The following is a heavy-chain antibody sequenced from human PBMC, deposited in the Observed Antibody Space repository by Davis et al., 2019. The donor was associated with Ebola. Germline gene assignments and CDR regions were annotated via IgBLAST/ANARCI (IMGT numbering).Heavy chain of an antibody. CDR3: ARWTSS. V-gene: IGHV3-7*01. CDR1: GFTFSSYG. D-gene: IGHD3/OR15-3a*01. CDR2: IKQDGSEK. J-gene: IGHJ5*02. Sequence: GGSLRLSCAASGFTFSSYGMHWVRQAPGKGLEWVANIKQDGSEKYYVDSVKGRFTISRDNAKNSLYLQMNSLRAEDTAVYYCARWTSSWGQGTLVTVSS.